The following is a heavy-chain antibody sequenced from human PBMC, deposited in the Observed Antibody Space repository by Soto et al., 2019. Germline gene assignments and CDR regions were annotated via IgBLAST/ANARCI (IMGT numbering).Heavy chain of an antibody. D-gene: IGHD3-10*01. CDR1: GYSFTNFW. CDR3: ARQPGGDYVRYFDY. J-gene: IGHJ4*02. V-gene: IGHV5-51*01. Sequence: PGESLKISCQVSGYSFTNFWIGWVRQMPGKGLEWMGIIYPGDSDTRYSPSFQGHITISADKSISTAYLQWSSLKASDTAMYYCARQPGGDYVRYFDYGGKGALVTVS. CDR2: IYPGDSDT.